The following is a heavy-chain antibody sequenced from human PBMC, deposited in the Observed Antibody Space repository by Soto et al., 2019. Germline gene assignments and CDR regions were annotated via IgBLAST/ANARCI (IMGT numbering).Heavy chain of an antibody. V-gene: IGHV6-1*01. Sequence: SQTLSLTCAISGDSVSSNSAAWNWIRQSPSRGLEWLGRTYYRSKWYNDYAVSVKSRITINPDTSKNQFSLQLNSVTPEDTAVYYCAIYLDLGAAAGTIFFDYWGQGTLVTVSS. D-gene: IGHD6-13*01. J-gene: IGHJ4*02. CDR2: TYYRSKWYN. CDR1: GDSVSSNSAA. CDR3: AIYLDLGAAAGTIFFDY.